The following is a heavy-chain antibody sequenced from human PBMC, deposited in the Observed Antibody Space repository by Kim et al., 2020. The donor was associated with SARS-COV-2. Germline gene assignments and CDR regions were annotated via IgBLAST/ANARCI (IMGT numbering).Heavy chain of an antibody. Sequence: SETLSLTCTVSGGSISSYYWSWIRRPAGKGLEWIGRIYTSGSTNYNPSLKSRVTMSVDTSKNQFSLKLSSVTAADTAVYYCARDSGSSGWYGDAFDIWGQGTMVTVSS. CDR1: GGSISSYY. J-gene: IGHJ3*02. D-gene: IGHD6-19*01. V-gene: IGHV4-4*07. CDR2: IYTSGST. CDR3: ARDSGSSGWYGDAFDI.